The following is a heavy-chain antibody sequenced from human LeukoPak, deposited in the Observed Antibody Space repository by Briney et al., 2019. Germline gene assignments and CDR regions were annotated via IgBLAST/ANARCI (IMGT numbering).Heavy chain of an antibody. V-gene: IGHV3-30*02. J-gene: IGHJ4*02. D-gene: IGHD6-19*01. CDR1: GFTFSSYG. CDR2: IRYDGSNK. CDR3: AKDHRSGWYFEA. Sequence: PGGSLRLSCAASGFTFSSYGMHWVRQAPGKGLEWVAFIRYDGSNKYYADSVEGRFTISRDNSKNTLYLQMNSLRAEDTAVYYCAKDHRSGWYFEAWGQGTLVTVSS.